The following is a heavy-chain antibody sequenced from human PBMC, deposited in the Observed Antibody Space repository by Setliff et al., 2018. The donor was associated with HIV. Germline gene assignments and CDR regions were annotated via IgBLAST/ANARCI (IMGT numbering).Heavy chain of an antibody. V-gene: IGHV4-38-2*02. CDR3: TREGPRITGTGGAFDT. CDR1: GSSISSGYF. J-gene: IGHJ3*02. CDR2: IHHSGNT. Sequence: SETLSLTCAVSGSSISSGYFWGWVRQPPGKGLEWIANIHHSGNTYYNPSLKSRVTISVETSTNQFSLKLNSVTATDTAVYYCTREGPRITGTGGAFDTWGQGTMVTV. D-gene: IGHD1-20*01.